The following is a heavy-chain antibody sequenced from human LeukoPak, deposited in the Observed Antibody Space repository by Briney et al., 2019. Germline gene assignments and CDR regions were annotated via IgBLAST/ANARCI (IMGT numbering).Heavy chain of an antibody. Sequence: GGSLRLSCAASGFTFSDYAMSWVRQAPGKGLEWVSAVTYSGAPTYYADSVKGRFTISRGTPKNTLYLQMNSLRVEDTAVYYCAKGLQRTPYYYYGMDVWGQGTTVTVSS. V-gene: IGHV3-23*01. J-gene: IGHJ6*02. CDR2: VTYSGAPT. D-gene: IGHD2-2*01. CDR1: GFTFSDYA. CDR3: AKGLQRTPYYYYGMDV.